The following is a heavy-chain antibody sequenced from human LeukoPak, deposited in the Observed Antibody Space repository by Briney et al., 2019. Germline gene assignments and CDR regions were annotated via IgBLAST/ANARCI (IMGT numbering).Heavy chain of an antibody. CDR1: GESFSGYY. CDR2: INHSGST. V-gene: IGHV4-34*01. Sequence: AETLSLTCAVYGESFSGYYWNWIRQPPGKGLEWIGEINHSGSTNYNPSLKSRVTISVDTSKNQFSLELSSVTAADTAVYYCARIGREGYNFHYWGQGTLVSVSS. J-gene: IGHJ4*02. CDR3: ARIGREGYNFHY. D-gene: IGHD5-24*01.